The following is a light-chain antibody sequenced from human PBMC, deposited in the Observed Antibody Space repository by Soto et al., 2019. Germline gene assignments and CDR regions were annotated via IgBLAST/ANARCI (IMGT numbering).Light chain of an antibody. CDR1: SSNIGAGYD. CDR3: QAFDNSLSASGV. J-gene: IGLJ3*02. V-gene: IGLV1-40*01. Sequence: QSVLTQPPSVSGAPGQRVTISCTGSSSNIGAGYDIHWYQQVPGTAPRLLIYGNSNRPSGVPDRFAGSKSGTSASLAIIGLRVEDEGIYYCQAFDNSLSASGVFGGGTKVTVL. CDR2: GNS.